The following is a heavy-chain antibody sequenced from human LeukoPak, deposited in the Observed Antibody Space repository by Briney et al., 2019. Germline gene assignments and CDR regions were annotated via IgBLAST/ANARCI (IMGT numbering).Heavy chain of an antibody. V-gene: IGHV3-11*05. D-gene: IGHD6-13*01. J-gene: IGHJ6*02. Sequence: PGGSLRLSCAASGFTFSDYYMSWIRQAPGKGLEWVSYISSSSSYTNYADSVKGRFTISRDNAKNSLYLQMNSLRAEDTAVYYCARDSAAAGTNYYYDMDVWGQGTTVTVSS. CDR2: ISSSSSYT. CDR1: GFTFSDYY. CDR3: ARDSAAAGTNYYYDMDV.